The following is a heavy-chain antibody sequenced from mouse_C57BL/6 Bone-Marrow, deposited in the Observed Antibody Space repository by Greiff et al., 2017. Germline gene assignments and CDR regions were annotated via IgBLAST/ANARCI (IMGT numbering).Heavy chain of an antibody. Sequence: EVQLQQSGPELVKPGASVKISCKASGYSFTDYNMNWVKQSNGKSLEWIGVINPNYGTTSYNQKFKGKATLTVDQSSSTAYMQLNSLTSEDSAVYYGARRGTTVVAPDWYFDVWGTGTTVTVSS. J-gene: IGHJ1*03. CDR1: GYSFTDYN. V-gene: IGHV1-39*01. D-gene: IGHD1-1*01. CDR3: ARRGTTVVAPDWYFDV. CDR2: INPNYGTT.